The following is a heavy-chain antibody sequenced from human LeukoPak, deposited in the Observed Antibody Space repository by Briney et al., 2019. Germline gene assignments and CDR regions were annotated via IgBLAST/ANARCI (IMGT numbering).Heavy chain of an antibody. Sequence: PGGSLRLSCAASGSTFSKARMSWVRQAPGKGLEWVGRIKHKTDGGTTDYAAPVKGRFTISRDDSKNTLYLQMNSLKTEDTAVYYCTTMLTYYYHSSGYGPTDYWGQGTLVTVSS. CDR1: GSTFSKAR. CDR2: IKHKTDGGTT. D-gene: IGHD3-22*01. CDR3: TTMLTYYYHSSGYGPTDY. J-gene: IGHJ4*02. V-gene: IGHV3-15*01.